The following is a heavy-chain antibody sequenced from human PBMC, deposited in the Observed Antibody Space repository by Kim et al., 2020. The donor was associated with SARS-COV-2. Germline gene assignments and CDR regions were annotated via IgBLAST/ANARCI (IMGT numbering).Heavy chain of an antibody. J-gene: IGHJ2*01. D-gene: IGHD3-22*01. CDR2: INHSGST. CDR1: GGSFSGYY. Sequence: SETLSLTCAVYGGSFSGYYWSWIRQPPGKGLEWIGEINHSGSTNYNPSLKSRVTISVDTSKNQFFLKLSSVTAADTAVYYCARGKSSGYYYSPRIQYFDLWGRGTLVTVSS. V-gene: IGHV4-34*01. CDR3: ARGKSSGYYYSPRIQYFDL.